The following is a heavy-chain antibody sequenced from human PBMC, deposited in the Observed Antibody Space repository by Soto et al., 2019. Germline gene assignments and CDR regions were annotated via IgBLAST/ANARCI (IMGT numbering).Heavy chain of an antibody. CDR1: EFNVMSYW. J-gene: IGHJ4*02. CDR2: IKEDGSEI. Sequence: GGSLRLSCAVSEFNVMSYWMSWVRQAPGKGLEWVASIKEDGSEIYYLQSVRGRFTISRDSAGNALHLAMNYLSAEDTGVYFCARDIGFDYVNWGQGTLVPVSS. V-gene: IGHV3-7*01. CDR3: ARDIGFDYVN. D-gene: IGHD3-16*01.